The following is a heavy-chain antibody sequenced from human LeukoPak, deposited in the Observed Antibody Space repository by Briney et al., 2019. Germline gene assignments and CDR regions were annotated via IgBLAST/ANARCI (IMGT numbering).Heavy chain of an antibody. D-gene: IGHD3-10*01. CDR2: IIPIFGIA. CDR3: ARVRLWFGEFQP. CDR1: GGTFSGYA. J-gene: IGHJ5*02. Sequence: ASVKVSCKASGGTFSGYAISWVRQAPGQGLEWMGRIIPIFGIANYAQKFQGRVTITADKSTSTAYMELSSLRSEDTAVYYCARVRLWFGEFQPWGQGTLVTVSS. V-gene: IGHV1-69*04.